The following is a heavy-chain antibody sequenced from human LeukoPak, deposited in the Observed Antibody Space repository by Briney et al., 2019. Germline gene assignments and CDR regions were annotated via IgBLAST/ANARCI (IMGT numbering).Heavy chain of an antibody. J-gene: IGHJ6*02. V-gene: IGHV5-51*01. CDR2: IYPGDSDT. CDR1: GYSFSSYW. CDR3: ARQSRYSSPFYYYYGMDV. D-gene: IGHD6-19*01. Sequence: GESLKISCKGSGYSFSSYWIGWVRQMPGKGLEWMGIIYPGDSDTRYSPSFQGQVTISADKSISTAYLQWSSLKASDTAMYYCARQSRYSSPFYYYYGMDVWGQGTTVTVSS.